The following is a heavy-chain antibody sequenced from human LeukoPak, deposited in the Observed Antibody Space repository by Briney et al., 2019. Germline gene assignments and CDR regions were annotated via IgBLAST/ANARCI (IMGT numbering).Heavy chain of an antibody. CDR1: GFTFSSYS. V-gene: IGHV3-21*01. CDR3: ARDGYYGSGSYEHYYYYYMDV. D-gene: IGHD3-10*01. Sequence: GGSLRLSCAASGFTFSSYSMNWVRQAPGKGLEWVSSISSSSSYIYYADSVKGRFTISRDNAKNSLYLQMNSLRAEDTAVYYCARDGYYGSGSYEHYYYYYMDVWGKGTTVTISS. J-gene: IGHJ6*03. CDR2: ISSSSSYI.